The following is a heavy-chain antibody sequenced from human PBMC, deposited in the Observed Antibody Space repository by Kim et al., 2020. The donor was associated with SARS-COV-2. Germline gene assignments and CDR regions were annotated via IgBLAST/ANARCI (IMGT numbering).Heavy chain of an antibody. CDR1: GGSFSGYY. CDR3: ARGRYCSSTSCDRGAFDI. D-gene: IGHD2-2*01. J-gene: IGHJ3*02. V-gene: IGHV4-34*01. CDR2: INHSGST. Sequence: SETLSLTCAVYGGSFSGYYWSWIRQPPGKGLEWIGEINHSGSTNYNPSLKSRVTISVDTSKNQFSLKLSSVTAADTAVYYCARGRYCSSTSCDRGAFDIWGQGTMVTVSS.